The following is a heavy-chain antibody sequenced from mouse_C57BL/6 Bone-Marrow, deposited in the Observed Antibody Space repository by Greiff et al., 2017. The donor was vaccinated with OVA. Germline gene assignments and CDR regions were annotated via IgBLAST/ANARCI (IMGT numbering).Heavy chain of an antibody. J-gene: IGHJ1*03. CDR1: GYTFTSYG. V-gene: IGHV1-81*01. Sequence: VKLVESGAELARPGASVKLSCKASGYTFTSYGISWVKQRTGQGLEWIGEIYPRSGNTYYNEKFKGKATLTADKSSSTAYMQLNSLTSEDSAVYFCASGIYDGYSDWYFDVWGTGTTVTVSS. CDR2: IYPRSGNT. D-gene: IGHD2-3*01. CDR3: ASGIYDGYSDWYFDV.